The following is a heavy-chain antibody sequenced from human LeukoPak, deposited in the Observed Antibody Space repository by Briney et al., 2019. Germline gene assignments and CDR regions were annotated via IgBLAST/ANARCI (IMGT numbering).Heavy chain of an antibody. CDR3: AKGDRDDYGDYPGDY. Sequence: GGSLRLSCAASGFTFSSYGMHWVRQAPGKGLEWVAVISYDGSNKYYADSVKGRFTISRDNSRNTLYLQMNSLRAEDTAVYYCAKGDRDDYGDYPGDYWGQGTLVTVSS. V-gene: IGHV3-30*18. CDR1: GFTFSSYG. D-gene: IGHD4-17*01. J-gene: IGHJ4*02. CDR2: ISYDGSNK.